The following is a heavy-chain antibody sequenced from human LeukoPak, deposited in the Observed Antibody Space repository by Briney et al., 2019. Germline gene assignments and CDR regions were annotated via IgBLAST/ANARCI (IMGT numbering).Heavy chain of an antibody. V-gene: IGHV4-4*02. J-gene: IGHJ6*03. CDR1: GGSISSSNW. D-gene: IGHD5-12*01. CDR3: ARVSSGYDWGRSGYYYYYYMDV. CDR2: IYHSGST. Sequence: SETLSLTCAVSGGSISSSNWWSWVRQPPGKGLEWIGEIYHSGSTNYNPSLKSRVTISVDKSKNQFSLKLSSVTAADTAVYYCARVSSGYDWGRSGYYYYYYMDVWGKGTTVTVSS.